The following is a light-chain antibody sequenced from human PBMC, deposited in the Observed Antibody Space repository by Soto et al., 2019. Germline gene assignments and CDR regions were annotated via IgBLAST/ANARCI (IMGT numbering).Light chain of an antibody. CDR1: SSDVGGYNY. J-gene: IGLJ2*01. CDR3: SSYTSSSTLV. CDR2: EVS. Sequence: QSALTQPASVSGSPGRSITISCTGTSSDVGGYNYVSWYQQHPGKAPKLMIYEVSNRPSGVSNRFSGSKSGNTASLTISGLQAEDEAHYYCSSYTSSSTLVFGGGTKLTVL. V-gene: IGLV2-14*01.